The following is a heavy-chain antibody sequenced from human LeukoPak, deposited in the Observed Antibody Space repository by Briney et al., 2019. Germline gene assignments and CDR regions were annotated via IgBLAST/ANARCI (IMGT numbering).Heavy chain of an antibody. Sequence: SETLSLTCAVYGGSFSGYYWSWIRQAPGKGLEWVGEINHSGSTNYNPSLKSRLIISVDTCKNQFSRKQSSVTAADTAVNYWARGQGVAAPPMKGKNYGMDVWGKGTTVTVSS. CDR3: ARGQGVAAPPMKGKNYGMDV. CDR1: GGSFSGYY. D-gene: IGHD6-13*01. V-gene: IGHV4-34*01. J-gene: IGHJ6*04. CDR2: INHSGST.